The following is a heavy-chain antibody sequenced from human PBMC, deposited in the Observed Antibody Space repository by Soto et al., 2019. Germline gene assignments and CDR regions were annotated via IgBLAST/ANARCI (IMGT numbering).Heavy chain of an antibody. D-gene: IGHD1-26*01. CDR3: ATFSHGSSCANWFDP. J-gene: IGHJ5*02. Sequence: QLVQSGAEVKKPGSSVKVSCQAFGGTFSKYGVSWVRQAPGQGLQWMGGITPMLGTSTTTQRFHDRVTLTAEEFTTVAYVELNSLTSEDTAIYYCATFSHGSSCANWFDPWGQGNLVTVPP. V-gene: IGHV1-69*01. CDR1: GGTFSKYG. CDR2: ITPMLGTS.